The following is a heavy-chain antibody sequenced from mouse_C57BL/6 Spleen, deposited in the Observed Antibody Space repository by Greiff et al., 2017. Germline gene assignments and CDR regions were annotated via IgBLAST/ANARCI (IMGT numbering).Heavy chain of an antibody. CDR2: IHPNSGST. V-gene: IGHV1-64*01. CDR1: GYTFTSYW. Sequence: VQLQQPGAELVKPGASVKLSCKASGYTFTSYWMHWVKQRPGQGLEWIGMIHPNSGSTNYNEKFKSKATLTVDKSSSTAYMQLSSLTSEDSAVYYCARAPPYYGSSFDVGGTGTTVTVS. J-gene: IGHJ1*03. CDR3: ARAPPYYGSSFDV. D-gene: IGHD1-1*01.